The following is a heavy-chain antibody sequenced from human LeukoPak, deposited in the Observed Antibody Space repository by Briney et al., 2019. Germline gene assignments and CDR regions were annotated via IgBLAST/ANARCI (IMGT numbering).Heavy chain of an antibody. D-gene: IGHD4-17*01. Sequence: PGGSLRLSCAASGFTFSSYAMHWVRQAPGKGLEWVSVIYSGGSTYYADSVKGRFTISRDNSKNTLYLQMNSLRAEDTAVYYCARDLLTTVTPGGYYGMDVWGQGTTVTVSS. CDR2: IYSGGST. J-gene: IGHJ6*02. CDR3: ARDLLTTVTPGGYYGMDV. V-gene: IGHV3-66*01. CDR1: GFTFSSYA.